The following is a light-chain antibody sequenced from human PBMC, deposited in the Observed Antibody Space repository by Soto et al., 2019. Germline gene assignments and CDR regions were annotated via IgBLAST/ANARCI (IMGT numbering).Light chain of an antibody. CDR2: GAS. J-gene: IGKJ4*01. CDR3: QQYNNWPLT. CDR1: QSVRNN. V-gene: IGKV3-15*01. Sequence: EIVMTQSPATLSVSPGESATLSCRASQSVRNNLAWYQQKPGQAPRLLIYGASARATGIPARFSGSGSGTEFTLTISGLQSEDFAVYYWQQYNNWPLTFGGGTKVEIK.